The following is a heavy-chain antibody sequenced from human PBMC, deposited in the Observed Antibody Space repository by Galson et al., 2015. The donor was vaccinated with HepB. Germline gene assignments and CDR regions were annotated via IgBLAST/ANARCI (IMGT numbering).Heavy chain of an antibody. Sequence: SLRLSCAASGFTFSSYAMSWVRQAPGKGLEWVSAISGSGGSTYYADSVKGRFTISRDNSKNTLYLQMNSLRAEDTAVYYCAKDKGDIVVVPAAMFDAFDIWGQGIMVTVSS. CDR3: AKDKGDIVVVPAAMFDAFDI. V-gene: IGHV3-23*01. D-gene: IGHD2-2*01. CDR1: GFTFSSYA. CDR2: ISGSGGST. J-gene: IGHJ3*02.